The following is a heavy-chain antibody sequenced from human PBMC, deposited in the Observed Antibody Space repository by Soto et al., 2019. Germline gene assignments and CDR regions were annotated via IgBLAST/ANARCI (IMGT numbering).Heavy chain of an antibody. CDR1: GGSFSGYY. CDR2: INHSGST. Sequence: TLSLTCAVYGGSFSGYYWSWIRQPPGKGLEWIGEINHSGSTNYNPSLKSRVTISVDTSKNQFSLKLSSVTAADTAVYYCARRTGYFDYWGQGTLVTVSS. D-gene: IGHD3-10*01. CDR3: ARRTGYFDY. V-gene: IGHV4-34*01. J-gene: IGHJ4*02.